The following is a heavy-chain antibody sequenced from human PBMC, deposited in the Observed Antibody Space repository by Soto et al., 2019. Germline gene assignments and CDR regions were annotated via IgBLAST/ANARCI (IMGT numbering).Heavy chain of an antibody. CDR3: ARALYYYDNSGLAF. CDR2: INIYGGGT. V-gene: IGHV1-18*01. CDR1: GYTFTSYG. Sequence: QIHLEQSEPEVKKPGASVKVSCKASGYTFTSYGISWVRLAPGQVLEWMGWINIYGGGTNYAQKYQDRVTMTKDTSTNTVYLEMRSLTSDDTAIYYCARALYYYDNSGLAFWGQGTLVTFSS. J-gene: IGHJ4*02. D-gene: IGHD3-22*01.